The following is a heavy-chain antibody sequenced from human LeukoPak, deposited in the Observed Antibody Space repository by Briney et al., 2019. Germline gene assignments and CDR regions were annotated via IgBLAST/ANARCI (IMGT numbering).Heavy chain of an antibody. D-gene: IGHD6-13*01. CDR3: ARGRPTTSIAAAGVNWFDP. Sequence: SVKVSCKASGGTFSSYGISWVRQAPGQGLEWMGGLIPIFGTANYAQKFQGRVTITADKSTSTAYMELSSLRSEDTAVYYCARGRPTTSIAAAGVNWFDPWGQGTLVTVSS. J-gene: IGHJ5*02. V-gene: IGHV1-69*06. CDR1: GGTFSSYG. CDR2: LIPIFGTA.